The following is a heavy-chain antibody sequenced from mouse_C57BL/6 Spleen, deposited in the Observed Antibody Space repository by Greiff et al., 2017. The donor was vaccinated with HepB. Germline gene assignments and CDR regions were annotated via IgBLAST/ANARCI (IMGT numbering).Heavy chain of an antibody. Sequence: QVQLKQSGAELARPGASVKLSCKASGYTFTSYGISWVKQRTGQGLEWIGEIYPRSGNTYYNEKFKGKATLTADKSSSTAYMELRSLTSEDSAVYFCERRDYAMDYWGQGTSVTVSS. J-gene: IGHJ4*01. CDR3: ERRDYAMDY. CDR1: GYTFTSYG. V-gene: IGHV1-81*01. CDR2: IYPRSGNT.